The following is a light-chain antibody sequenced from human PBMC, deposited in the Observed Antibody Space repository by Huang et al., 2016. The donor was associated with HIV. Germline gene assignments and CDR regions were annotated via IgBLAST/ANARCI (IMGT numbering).Light chain of an antibody. V-gene: IGKV3-20*01. CDR3: QQYGGSPQT. CDR1: QRVRSSY. J-gene: IGKJ2*01. CDR2: GAS. Sequence: EIVLTQSPGTLSLSPGERATLSCRASQRVRSSYLAWYQQKPGQAPRRLIYGASSRATGIPDRFSGSGSGTDFTLTISRLEPEDFAVYFCQQYGGSPQTFGQGTKLEIK.